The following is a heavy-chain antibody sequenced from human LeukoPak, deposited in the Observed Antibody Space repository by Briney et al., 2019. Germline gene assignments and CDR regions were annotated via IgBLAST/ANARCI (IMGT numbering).Heavy chain of an antibody. CDR2: IDHSGST. J-gene: IGHJ3*02. Sequence: PSETLSLTCAVYDESFNGYYCSWIRQPPGKGLEWIGEIDHSGSTNYNPSLQSRVTISVDTSKNQFSLKVSSVSAADTAVYYCARGNRPYGEHEAFDIWGHGTTVTVSP. CDR3: ARGNRPYGEHEAFDI. CDR1: DESFNGYY. V-gene: IGHV4-34*01. D-gene: IGHD3-10*01.